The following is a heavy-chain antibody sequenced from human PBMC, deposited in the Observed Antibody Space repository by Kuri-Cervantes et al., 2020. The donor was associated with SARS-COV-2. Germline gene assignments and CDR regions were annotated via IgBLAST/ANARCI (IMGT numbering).Heavy chain of an antibody. CDR2: INNDGYYT. D-gene: IGHD3-3*01. CDR3: VKSLRFLEWLPLDY. Sequence: GESLKISCSASGLTFSHYVMHWVRQAPGKGLEYVSAINNDGYYTYYTDSVKGRFINSRDNSKNTLYLQMSSLRAEDTAVYYCVKSLRFLEWLPLDYWGQGPLVTVSS. CDR1: GLTFSHYV. V-gene: IGHV3-64D*08. J-gene: IGHJ4*02.